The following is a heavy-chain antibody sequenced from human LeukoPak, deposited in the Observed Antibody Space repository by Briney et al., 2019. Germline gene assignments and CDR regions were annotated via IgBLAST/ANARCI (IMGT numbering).Heavy chain of an antibody. CDR1: GFTFTISA. CDR2: ISSRGIST. J-gene: IGHJ4*02. Sequence: GGSLRLSCAASGFTFTISAMSWFRQAPGKGLEGFSSISSRGISTYYAHSVKGLFTICRANSKNTLYLQMNSLRGDDIGVYYCAKSFDFSNGHSPILTPFDSWGQGTLVSVSS. V-gene: IGHV3-23*01. D-gene: IGHD3-3*01. CDR3: AKSFDFSNGHSPILTPFDS.